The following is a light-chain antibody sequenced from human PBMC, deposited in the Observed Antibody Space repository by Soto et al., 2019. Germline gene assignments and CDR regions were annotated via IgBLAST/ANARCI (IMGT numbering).Light chain of an antibody. CDR3: QQSYSTPRT. V-gene: IGKV1-39*01. J-gene: IGKJ1*01. Sequence: DIQMTQSPSSLSASVGDRVTITCRASQSISNYLNWYQQKPGKAPKLLIYAASSLQSGFPSRFAGSGSGTDFTLTISSLQPEDFATYYCQQSYSTPRTFGQGTKAEIK. CDR2: AAS. CDR1: QSISNY.